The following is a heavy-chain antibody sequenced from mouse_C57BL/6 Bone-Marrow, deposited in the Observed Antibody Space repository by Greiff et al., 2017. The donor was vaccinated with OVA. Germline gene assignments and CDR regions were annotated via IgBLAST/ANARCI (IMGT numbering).Heavy chain of an antibody. Sequence: VQLQQSGAELVRPGASVTLSCKASGYTFTDYEMHWVKQTPVHGLEWIGAIDPETGGTAYNQKFKGKAILTADKSSSTAYMELRSLTSEDSAVYYCTRSSNCAYWGQGTLVTVSA. J-gene: IGHJ3*01. CDR3: TRSSNCAY. CDR1: GYTFTDYE. V-gene: IGHV1-15*01. D-gene: IGHD2-5*01. CDR2: IDPETGGT.